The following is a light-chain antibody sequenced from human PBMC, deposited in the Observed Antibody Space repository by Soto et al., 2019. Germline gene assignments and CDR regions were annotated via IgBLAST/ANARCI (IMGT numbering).Light chain of an antibody. Sequence: GERGRFSCPTSQGFGSPLAWYQQTPGKPPRLLIYDGSTLQSGVPTRFSGSGSGTNFTHTISSLQPEDFATYYCQQYNNYLIPFGQVTRLEIK. CDR2: DGS. V-gene: IGKV1D-13*01. CDR1: QGFGSP. CDR3: QQYNNYLIP. J-gene: IGKJ5*01.